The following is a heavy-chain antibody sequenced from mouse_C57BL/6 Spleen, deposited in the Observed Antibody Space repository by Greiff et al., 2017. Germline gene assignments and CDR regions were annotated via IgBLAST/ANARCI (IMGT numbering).Heavy chain of an antibody. Sequence: VQLKESGPELVKPGASVKISCQASGYSFTDYNMNWVKQSNGKSLEWIGVINPNYGTTSYNQQFKGKATLTVDKSSSTAYMQLNSLTSEDSAVYDWARWGSGSSPFAYWGQGTLVTVSA. CDR2: INPNYGTT. V-gene: IGHV1-39*01. D-gene: IGHD1-1*01. CDR3: ARWGSGSSPFAY. J-gene: IGHJ3*01. CDR1: GYSFTDYN.